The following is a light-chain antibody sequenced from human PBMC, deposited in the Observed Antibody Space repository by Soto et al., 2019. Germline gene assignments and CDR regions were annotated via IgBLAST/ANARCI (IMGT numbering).Light chain of an antibody. J-gene: IGLJ3*02. CDR3: CSYAGSWIWV. CDR2: EGS. CDR1: SSDVGSYNL. V-gene: IGLV2-23*01. Sequence: QSALTQPASVSGSPGQSITISCTGTSSDVGSYNLVSWYQQHPGKAPKLMIYEGSKRPSGVSNRFSGSKSGNTASLTISGLQAEDEANYYCCSYAGSWIWVFGGGTKVTVL.